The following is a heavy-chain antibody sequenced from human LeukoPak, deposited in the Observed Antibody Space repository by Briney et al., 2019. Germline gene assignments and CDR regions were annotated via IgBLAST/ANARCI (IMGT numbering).Heavy chain of an antibody. J-gene: IGHJ6*02. V-gene: IGHV3-21*01. Sequence: GGSLRLSCAASGFTFSSYSMNWVRQAPGKGLEWVSSISSSSSYIYYADSVKGRFTISRDNAKNSLYLQMNSLRAEDTAVYYCARYGSGSYYNRPYYYGMDVWGQGTTVTVSS. CDR1: GFTFSSYS. D-gene: IGHD3-10*01. CDR2: ISSSSSYI. CDR3: ARYGSGSYYNRPYYYGMDV.